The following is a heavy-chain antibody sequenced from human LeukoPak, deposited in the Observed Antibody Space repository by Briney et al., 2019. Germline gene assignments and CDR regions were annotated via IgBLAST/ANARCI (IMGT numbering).Heavy chain of an antibody. CDR3: ARDSAGNDY. V-gene: IGHV3-11*04. CDR1: GFTFSDHY. D-gene: IGHD6-13*01. CDR2: ISGSGGDI. J-gene: IGHJ4*02. Sequence: PGGSLRLSCAASGFTFSDHYLTWIRQAPGKGLEWVSYISGSGGDIYHAGSVKGRFTISRDNAKNSLYLQMNSLRAEDTAMYYCARDSAGNDYWGQGTLVTVSS.